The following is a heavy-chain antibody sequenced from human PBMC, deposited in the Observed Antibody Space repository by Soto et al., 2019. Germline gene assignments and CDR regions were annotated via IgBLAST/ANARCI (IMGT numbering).Heavy chain of an antibody. Sequence: QLQLQESGPGLVKPSETLSLTCTVSGGSISSSSYYWGWIRQPPGKGLEWIGSIYYSGSTYYNPSLTSRVTISVDTSKNQFSLKLSSVTAADTAVYYCAKYCSGGSCYSGAFDIWGQGTMVTVSS. CDR2: IYYSGST. CDR3: AKYCSGGSCYSGAFDI. J-gene: IGHJ3*02. D-gene: IGHD2-15*01. V-gene: IGHV4-39*01. CDR1: GGSISSSSYY.